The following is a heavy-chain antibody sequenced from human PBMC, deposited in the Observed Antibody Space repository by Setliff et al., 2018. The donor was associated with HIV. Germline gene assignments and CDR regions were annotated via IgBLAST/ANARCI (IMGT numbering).Heavy chain of an antibody. CDR1: GESFSGYD. CDR3: ARGKWLVRSFLFDY. Sequence: SETLSLTCAVYGESFSGYDWTWIRQPPGEGLEWIGEINHSGRTNYSPSLKSRVTISVDTSENQFSLRLNSVTAADTAVYYCARGKWLVRSFLFDYWGQGSLVTVSS. J-gene: IGHJ4*02. V-gene: IGHV4-34*01. CDR2: INHSGRT. D-gene: IGHD6-19*01.